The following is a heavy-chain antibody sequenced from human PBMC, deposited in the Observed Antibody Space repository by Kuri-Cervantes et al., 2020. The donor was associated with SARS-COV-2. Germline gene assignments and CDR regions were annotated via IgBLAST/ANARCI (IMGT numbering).Heavy chain of an antibody. J-gene: IGHJ4*02. CDR1: GFNFSRTD. V-gene: IGHV3-30*18. CDR2: ISHDGKNK. D-gene: IGHD2-21*01. CDR3: AKDRVGVQDF. Sequence: GGSLRLSCAASGFNFSRTDMHWVRQAPGKGLEWVAVISHDGKNKKCIASGKGRFTISRDNSQNTLYLHMKSLRSEDTAMYYCAKDRVGVQDFWGQGTLVTGYS.